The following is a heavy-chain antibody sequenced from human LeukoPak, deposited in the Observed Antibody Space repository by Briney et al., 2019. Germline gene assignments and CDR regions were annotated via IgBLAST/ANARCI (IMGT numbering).Heavy chain of an antibody. CDR2: INHSGST. CDR1: GGSINSYY. V-gene: IGHV4-34*01. CDR3: ASNSPDVDIVATDAFDI. J-gene: IGHJ3*02. D-gene: IGHD5-12*01. Sequence: LETLSLTCTVSGGSINSYYWTWIRQPPGKGLEWIGEINHSGSTNYNPSLKSRVTISVDTSKNQFSLKLSSVTAADTAVYYCASNSPDVDIVATDAFDIWGQGTMVTVSS.